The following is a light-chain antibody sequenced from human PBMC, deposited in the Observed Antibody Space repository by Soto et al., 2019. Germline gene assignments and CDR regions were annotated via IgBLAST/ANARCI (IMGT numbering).Light chain of an antibody. V-gene: IGLV1-47*01. Sequence: QSVLTQPPSASGTPGQTVPISCSGSSSKIGSAYIYWYRHLPGTAPQLRTYRNHQRPSGVPDRFSASKSGTSASLAISGLRSDDDPDYFCAAWDDSLVVFGGGTKVTVL. CDR2: RNH. CDR1: SSKIGSAY. J-gene: IGLJ2*01. CDR3: AAWDDSLVV.